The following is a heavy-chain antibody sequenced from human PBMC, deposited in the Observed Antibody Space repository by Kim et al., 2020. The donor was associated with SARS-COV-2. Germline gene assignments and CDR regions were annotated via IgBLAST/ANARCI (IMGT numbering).Heavy chain of an antibody. J-gene: IGHJ4*02. D-gene: IGHD3-22*01. CDR3: AKVRVGGYYSLGN. V-gene: IGHV3-23*01. Sequence: YADSVKGRFTISRDNFKNTLFLQMDSLRAEDTAVYSCAKVRVGGYYSLGNWGQGTLVTVSS.